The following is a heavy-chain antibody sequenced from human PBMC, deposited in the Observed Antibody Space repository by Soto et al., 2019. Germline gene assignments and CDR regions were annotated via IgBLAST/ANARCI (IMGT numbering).Heavy chain of an antibody. D-gene: IGHD2-15*01. CDR2: IYKSATT. Sequence: PSETLSLTCSFSGDSISSVDYFWAWLRQPPGQALEYIGYIYKSATTYYNPSFESRVAISLDTSKSQFSLNVTSVTAADTAVYFCARGRYCLTGRCFPNWFDSWGQGTLVTVSS. V-gene: IGHV4-30-4*01. CDR1: GDSISSVDYF. J-gene: IGHJ5*01. CDR3: ARGRYCLTGRCFPNWFDS.